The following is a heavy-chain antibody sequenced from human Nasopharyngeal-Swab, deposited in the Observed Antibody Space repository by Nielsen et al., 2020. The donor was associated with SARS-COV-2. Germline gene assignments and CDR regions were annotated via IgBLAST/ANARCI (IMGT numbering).Heavy chain of an antibody. CDR2: IWYDGSNK. D-gene: IGHD3-9*01. CDR1: GFTFSNYG. V-gene: IGHV3-33*01. CDR3: ARWGILTGYDVGLDY. J-gene: IGHJ4*02. Sequence: GGSLRLSCAAPGFTFSNYGMHWVRQAPGKGLEWVALIWYDGSNKYYADSVKGRFTISRDNSKNTLYLQMNSLRAEDTAVYYCARWGILTGYDVGLDYWGQGILVTVSS.